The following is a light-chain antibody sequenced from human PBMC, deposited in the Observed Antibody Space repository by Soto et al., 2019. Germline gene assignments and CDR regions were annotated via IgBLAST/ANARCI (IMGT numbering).Light chain of an antibody. V-gene: IGKV1-5*01. CDR2: DAS. J-gene: IGKJ1*01. CDR1: QSISSW. CDR3: QQYNSYPWT. Sequence: DIQMTQSPSTLSASVGDRVTITCRASQSISSWLAWYQQKPGKAPNLLIYDASTLESGVPSRFSGSGSGTEFTLTINSLQPDDFATYYCQQYNSYPWTFGQGTKVEIK.